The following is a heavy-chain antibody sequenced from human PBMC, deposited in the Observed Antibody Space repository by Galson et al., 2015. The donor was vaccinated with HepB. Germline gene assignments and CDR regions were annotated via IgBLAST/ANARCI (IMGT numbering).Heavy chain of an antibody. CDR2: ISGSGGST. CDR1: GFTFSSYA. CDR3: AKEGGIVGTAAFDY. V-gene: IGHV3-23*01. J-gene: IGHJ4*02. D-gene: IGHD1-26*01. Sequence: SPRLSCAASGFTFSSYAMSWVRQAPGKGLEWVSGISGSGGSTYYADPVKGRFTISRDNSKNTLYLPMNSLRGEDTAVYYCAKEGGIVGTAAFDYWGQGTLVTVSS.